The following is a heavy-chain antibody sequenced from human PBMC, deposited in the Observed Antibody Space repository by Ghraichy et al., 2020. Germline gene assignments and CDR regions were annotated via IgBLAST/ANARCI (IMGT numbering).Heavy chain of an antibody. CDR1: GFTFSSYA. J-gene: IGHJ6*02. Sequence: GGSPRLSCAASGFTFSSYAMNWVRQAPGKGLEWVSAIRGGGNSTYYADSVKGRFTISRDNSKNTLSLQMNSLRAEDTAIYYCSNSRDGYLYIFYYSSMDVWGQWTTLTVSS. D-gene: IGHD5-24*01. V-gene: IGHV3-23*01. CDR3: SNSRDGYLYIFYYSSMDV. CDR2: IRGGGNST.